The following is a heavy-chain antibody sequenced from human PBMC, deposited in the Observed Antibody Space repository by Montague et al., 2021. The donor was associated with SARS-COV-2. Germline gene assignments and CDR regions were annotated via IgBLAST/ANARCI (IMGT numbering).Heavy chain of an antibody. CDR1: GGSISSGGYY. Sequence: TLSLTCTVSGGSISSGGYYWSWIRQHPGKGLEWNGYIYYSGSTYYSPSLKSRVTISVDTSKNQFSLKLSSVTAADTAVYYCARVVTIFGVGDTFDYWGQGTLVTVSS. CDR3: ARVVTIFGVGDTFDY. V-gene: IGHV4-31*03. CDR2: IYYSGST. J-gene: IGHJ4*02. D-gene: IGHD3-3*01.